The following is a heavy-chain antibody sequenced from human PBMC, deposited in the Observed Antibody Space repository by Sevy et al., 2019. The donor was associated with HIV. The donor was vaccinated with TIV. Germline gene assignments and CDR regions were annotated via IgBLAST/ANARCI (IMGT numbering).Heavy chain of an antibody. V-gene: IGHV3-53*01. CDR2: IFSGGGT. Sequence: GGSLRLSCAASGFTVSSNYMNWVRQAPGKGLEWVSIIFSGGGTYYADSVQGRFTISRDNSKNIVYLQMNSLRAEDTAVFYCARGATFYSDSSGRVLSVLGAFDIWGRGTMVTVSS. CDR1: GFTVSSNY. CDR3: ARGATFYSDSSGRVLSVLGAFDI. J-gene: IGHJ3*02. D-gene: IGHD3-22*01.